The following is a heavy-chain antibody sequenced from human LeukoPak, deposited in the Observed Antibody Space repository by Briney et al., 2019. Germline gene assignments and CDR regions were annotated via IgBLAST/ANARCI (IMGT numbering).Heavy chain of an antibody. V-gene: IGHV3-74*01. Sequence: GGSLRLSCAASGFTFSSYWMHWVRHAPGKGLVWVSRINSDGSSTSYAGSVKGRFTISRDNAKNTLYLQMNSLRAEDTAVYYCARKGLVGPSAFDIWGQGTMVTVSS. CDR3: ARKGLVGPSAFDI. D-gene: IGHD2-2*01. J-gene: IGHJ3*02. CDR1: GFTFSSYW. CDR2: INSDGSST.